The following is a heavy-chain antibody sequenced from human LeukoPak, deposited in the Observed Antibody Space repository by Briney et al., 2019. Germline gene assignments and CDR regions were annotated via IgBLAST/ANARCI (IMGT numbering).Heavy chain of an antibody. V-gene: IGHV3-23*01. J-gene: IGHJ4*02. Sequence: GGSLRLSCAASGFAFSSYGMSWVRQAPGKGLEWVSAISGSGGSTYYADSVKGRFTISRDNSKNSLYLQMNSLRAEDTAVYYCAKERTWTSFDYWGQGTLVTVSS. CDR1: GFAFSSYG. D-gene: IGHD1-1*01. CDR3: AKERTWTSFDY. CDR2: ISGSGGST.